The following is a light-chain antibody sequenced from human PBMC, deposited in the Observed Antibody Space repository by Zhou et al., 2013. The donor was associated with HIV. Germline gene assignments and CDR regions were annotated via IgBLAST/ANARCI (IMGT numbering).Light chain of an antibody. CDR3: QQSYGPLCS. CDR2: AAT. V-gene: IGKV1-39*01. Sequence: DIQMTQSPVSVSASVGDRVTITCRASQSISNYVSWYQHKPGRAPTVSIYAATSLQSGVPSRFRGSGYGTEFSLIINSLQPDDSATYYCQQSYGPLCSFGQGTKVEIK. J-gene: IGKJ2*04. CDR1: QSISNY.